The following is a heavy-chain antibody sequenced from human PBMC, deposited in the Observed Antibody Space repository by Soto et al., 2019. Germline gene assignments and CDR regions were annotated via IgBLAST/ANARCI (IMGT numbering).Heavy chain of an antibody. CDR1: GGSINFNTYY. CDR2: VYYSGST. CDR3: ARRGTTGYCSGDTCYSGALDI. V-gene: IGHV4-39*01. D-gene: IGHD2-15*01. Sequence: LETLSLTCFVSGGSINFNTYYWGWIRQAPGKGLEWIGNVYYSGSTNYNPSLKSRVTISIDTSKNQFSLKLSSVTAADTAVYYCARRGTTGYCSGDTCYSGALDIWGQGTMVT. J-gene: IGHJ3*02.